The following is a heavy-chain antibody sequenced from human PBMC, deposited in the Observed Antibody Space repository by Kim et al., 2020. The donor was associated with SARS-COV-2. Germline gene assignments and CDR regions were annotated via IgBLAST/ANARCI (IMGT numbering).Heavy chain of an antibody. Sequence: SADPVKGRFTISRDNSKNTLYLQMNSLRAEDTAVYYCAKEWWFPGAFDIWGQGTMVTVSS. V-gene: IGHV3-23*01. J-gene: IGHJ3*02. D-gene: IGHD2-15*01. CDR3: AKEWWFPGAFDI.